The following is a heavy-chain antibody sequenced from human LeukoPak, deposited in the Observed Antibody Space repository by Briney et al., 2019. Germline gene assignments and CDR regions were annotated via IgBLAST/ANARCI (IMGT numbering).Heavy chain of an antibody. J-gene: IGHJ4*02. CDR1: GFTFSSYS. D-gene: IGHD3-22*01. Sequence: GGSLRLSCAASGFTFSSYSMNWVRQAPGKGLEWVSSISSSSSYIHYADSVKGRFTISRDNAKNSLYLQMNSLRAEDTAVYYCAREGYDSSGFDYWGQGTLVTVSS. V-gene: IGHV3-21*01. CDR3: AREGYDSSGFDY. CDR2: ISSSSSYI.